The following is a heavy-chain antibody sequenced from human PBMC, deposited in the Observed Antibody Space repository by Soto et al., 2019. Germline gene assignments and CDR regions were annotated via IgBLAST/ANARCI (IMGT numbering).Heavy chain of an antibody. CDR2: VYSDGTT. Sequence: EVQLVETGGGLIQPGGSLRLSCAASGFTVSSNYMNWVRQAPGKGLEWVSIVYSDGTTSYADSVKGRFTIPRDNFKNTLHLQMNSLRAEDTAVYYSAILSNWGQGTLVTVSS. V-gene: IGHV3-53*02. CDR1: GFTVSSNY. J-gene: IGHJ4*02. D-gene: IGHD6-6*01. CDR3: AILSN.